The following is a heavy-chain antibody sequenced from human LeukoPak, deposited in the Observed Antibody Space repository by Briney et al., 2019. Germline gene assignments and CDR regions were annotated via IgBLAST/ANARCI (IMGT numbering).Heavy chain of an antibody. V-gene: IGHV3-11*01. CDR2: IGSPDNRI. J-gene: IGHJ4*02. D-gene: IGHD6-19*01. CDR3: VRETVAGTFDF. Sequence: GGSLRLSCAASGFTLSDYYMSWIRQAPGKGLEWLSDIGSPDNRISYTDSLKGRFIISRDNPKNSLYLEMNSLRAEDTAVYYCVRETVAGTFDFWGQGTLVTVSS. CDR1: GFTLSDYY.